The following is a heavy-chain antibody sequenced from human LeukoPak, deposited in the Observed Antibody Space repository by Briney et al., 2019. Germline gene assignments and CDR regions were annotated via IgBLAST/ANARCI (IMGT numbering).Heavy chain of an antibody. D-gene: IGHD2-2*01. CDR3: PRVRCSSTSCYNWFDP. V-gene: IGHV1-2*02. Sequence: ASVKVSCKASGYTFTGYYMHWVRQAPGQGLEWMGWINPNSGGTNYAQKFQGRVTMTRDTSISTAYMELSRLRSDDTAVYYCPRVRCSSTSCYNWFDPWGQGTLVTVSS. CDR2: INPNSGGT. J-gene: IGHJ5*02. CDR1: GYTFTGYY.